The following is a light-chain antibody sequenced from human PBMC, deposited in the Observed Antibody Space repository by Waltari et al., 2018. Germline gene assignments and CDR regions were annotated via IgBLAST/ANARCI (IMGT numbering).Light chain of an antibody. Sequence: EILLTQSPGTLSLSPGDRALLSCRASQSVPSIYFAWYQQKPGQAPRLLIYGASTRATGIPDRFSGSVSETDFSLTITRLEPEDFAVYYCQQYGRSPTFGQGTRLEIE. CDR3: QQYGRSPT. CDR2: GAS. CDR1: QSVPSIY. V-gene: IGKV3-20*01. J-gene: IGKJ5*01.